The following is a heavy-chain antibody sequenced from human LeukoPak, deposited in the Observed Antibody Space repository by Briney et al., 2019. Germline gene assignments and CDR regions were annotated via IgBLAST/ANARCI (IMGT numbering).Heavy chain of an antibody. CDR2: ISSSSSYI. CDR3: AREVIAVALYDY. J-gene: IGHJ4*02. D-gene: IGHD6-19*01. Sequence: PGRSLRLSCAASGFTFDDYAMHWVRQAPGKGLEWVSSISSSSSYIYYADSVKGRFTISRGNAKNSLYLQMNSLRAEDTAVYYCAREVIAVALYDYWGQGTLVTVSS. CDR1: GFTFDDYA. V-gene: IGHV3-21*01.